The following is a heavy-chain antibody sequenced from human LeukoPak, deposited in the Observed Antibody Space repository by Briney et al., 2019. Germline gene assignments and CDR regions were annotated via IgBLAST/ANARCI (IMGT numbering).Heavy chain of an antibody. CDR3: ATERRAGFGY. CDR1: GLTFSDAW. D-gene: IGHD3-10*01. J-gene: IGHJ4*02. V-gene: IGHV3-15*01. CDR2: IRSKTDGGTT. Sequence: GGPLTLSCAASGLTFSDAWMTWVRQAPGKGLEWVARIRSKTDGGTTSYAAPVKGRFTISRDDSKNTLYLQMNSLKTEDTAVYYCATERRAGFGYWGQGTLVTVSS.